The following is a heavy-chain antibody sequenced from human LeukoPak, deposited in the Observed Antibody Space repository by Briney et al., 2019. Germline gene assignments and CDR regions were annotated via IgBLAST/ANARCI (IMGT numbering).Heavy chain of an antibody. V-gene: IGHV4-61*01. CDR2: IYYSGST. J-gene: IGHJ5*02. CDR3: AREAVGGSGSYSVDP. CDR1: GGSISSGSYY. Sequence: PSQTLSLTCTVSGGSISSGSYYWSWIRQPPGKGLEWIGSIYYSGSTNYNPSLKSRVTISVDTSKNQFSLKLSSVTAADTAVYYCAREAVGGSGSYSVDPWGQGTLVTVSS. D-gene: IGHD3-10*01.